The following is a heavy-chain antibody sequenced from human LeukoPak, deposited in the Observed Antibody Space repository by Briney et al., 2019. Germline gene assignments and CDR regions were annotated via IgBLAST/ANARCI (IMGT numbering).Heavy chain of an antibody. J-gene: IGHJ4*02. V-gene: IGHV3-30*18. CDR2: ISYDETNK. CDR1: KFTFSFSG. Sequence: GGSLRLSCAASKFTFSFSGMHWVRQAPGKGLEWVASISYDETNKQYADSVKGRFTISRDNANRTLYLQMNSPRPEDTAVYYCAKETSYYGSGTYVYFDYWGQGALVTVSS. CDR3: AKETSYYGSGTYVYFDY. D-gene: IGHD3-10*01.